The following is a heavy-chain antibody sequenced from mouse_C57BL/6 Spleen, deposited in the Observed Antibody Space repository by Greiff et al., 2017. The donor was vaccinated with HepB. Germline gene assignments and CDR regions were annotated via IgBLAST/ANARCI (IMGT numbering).Heavy chain of an antibody. V-gene: IGHV1-61*01. Sequence: VQLQQSGAELVRPGSSVKLSCKASGYTFTSYWMDWVKQRPGQGLEWIGNIYPSDSETHYNQKFKDKATLTVDKSSSTAYMQLSSLTSEDSAVYYCARRPNSLTPPFDYWGQGTTLTVSS. CDR3: ARRPNSLTPPFDY. J-gene: IGHJ2*01. D-gene: IGHD4-1*01. CDR1: GYTFTSYW. CDR2: IYPSDSET.